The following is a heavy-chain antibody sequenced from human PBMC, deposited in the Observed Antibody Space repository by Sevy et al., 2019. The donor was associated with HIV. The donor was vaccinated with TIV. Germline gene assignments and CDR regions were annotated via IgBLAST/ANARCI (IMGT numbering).Heavy chain of an antibody. CDR1: GGSISSGGYS. J-gene: IGHJ3*01. V-gene: IGHV4-30-2*01. D-gene: IGHD6-13*01. CDR2: IFHSGAT. Sequence: SETLSLTCAVSGGSISSGGYSWSWIRQPPGKGLEWIGYIFHSGATYYIPSLQSRVTISVDLSKNQFSLNLSSVTAADTAVYYCARGRLGDTSSWYGAFDVWGQGTMVTVSS. CDR3: ARGRLGDTSSWYGAFDV.